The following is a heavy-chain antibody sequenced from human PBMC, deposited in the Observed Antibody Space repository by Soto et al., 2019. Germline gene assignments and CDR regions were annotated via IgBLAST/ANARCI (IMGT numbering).Heavy chain of an antibody. V-gene: IGHV1-69*13. CDR3: ARNNGDIAAPGWIDP. D-gene: IGHD6-13*01. Sequence: SVKVSCKASGGTFSSYAISWVRQAPGQGLEWMGGIIPIFGTANYAQKFQGRVTITADESTSTAYMELSSLRSEDTAVYYCARNNGDIAAPGWIDPWGQGTLVTVSS. CDR2: IIPIFGTA. CDR1: GGTFSSYA. J-gene: IGHJ5*02.